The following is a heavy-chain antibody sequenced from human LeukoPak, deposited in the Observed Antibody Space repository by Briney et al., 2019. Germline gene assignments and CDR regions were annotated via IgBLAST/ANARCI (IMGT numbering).Heavy chain of an antibody. D-gene: IGHD1-1*01. Sequence: GGSLRLSCAASGFTFDDYAMHWVRQAPGKGLEWVSGISWNSGSIGYADSVKGRFTISRDNAKNSLYLQMNSLRAEDTALYYCARGNWNDESYYYYMDVWGKGTTVTVSS. V-gene: IGHV3-9*01. CDR2: ISWNSGSI. CDR1: GFTFDDYA. CDR3: ARGNWNDESYYYYMDV. J-gene: IGHJ6*03.